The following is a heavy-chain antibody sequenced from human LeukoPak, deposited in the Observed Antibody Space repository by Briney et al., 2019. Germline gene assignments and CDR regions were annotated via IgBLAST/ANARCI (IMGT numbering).Heavy chain of an antibody. CDR2: ISSSGSTI. CDR3: ARVGRITGTTIDY. V-gene: IGHV3-48*01. J-gene: IGHJ4*02. CDR1: GFTFSSYS. D-gene: IGHD1-20*01. Sequence: GGSLRLSCAASGFTFSSYSMSWVRQAPGKGLEWVSYISSSGSTIYYADSVKGRFTISRDNAKNSLYLQMNTLRAEDTAVYYCARVGRITGTTIDYWGQGTLVTVSS.